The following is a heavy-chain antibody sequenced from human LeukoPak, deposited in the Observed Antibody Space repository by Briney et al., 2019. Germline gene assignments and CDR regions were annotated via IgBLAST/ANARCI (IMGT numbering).Heavy chain of an antibody. CDR1: GGSISSGGYF. CDR3: AREWASSSKRYYYYYGMDV. V-gene: IGHV4-61*02. Sequence: PSQTLSLTCTVSGGSISSGGYFWSWIRQPAGKGLEWIGRIYTSGSTNYNPSLKSRVTMSVDTSKNQFSLRLSSVTAADTAVYYCAREWASSSKRYYYYYGMDVWGQGTTVTVSS. J-gene: IGHJ6*02. D-gene: IGHD6-6*01. CDR2: IYTSGST.